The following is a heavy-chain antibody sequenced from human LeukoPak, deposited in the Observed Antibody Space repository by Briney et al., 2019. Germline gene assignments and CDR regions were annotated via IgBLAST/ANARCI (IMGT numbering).Heavy chain of an antibody. D-gene: IGHD5-12*01. CDR1: GFIVSDHY. Sequence: GGSLRLSCAASGFIVSDHYMDWVRQTPGKGLEWVARSRQKAKGYTTEYAASVKGRFTISRDNSKNSLYLQMNSLRIEDSALYYCARGEEGWLRSSDLGYWGQGTLVTVSS. CDR2: SRQKAKGYTT. CDR3: ARGEEGWLRSSDLGY. J-gene: IGHJ4*02. V-gene: IGHV3-72*01.